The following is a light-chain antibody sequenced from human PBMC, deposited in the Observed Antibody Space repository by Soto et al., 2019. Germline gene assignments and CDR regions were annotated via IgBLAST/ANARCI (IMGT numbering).Light chain of an antibody. V-gene: IGLV2-14*01. CDR3: SSYTSSSARV. Sequence: QSALTQPASVSGSPVQSITISCTGTTSDVGDYHYVSWYQQHPSKAPKLMIFEVSNRPSGVSNRFSGSKSGNTASLTISGLQPEDEAAYYCSSYTSSSARVFGGGTKLTVL. CDR1: TSDVGDYHY. CDR2: EVS. J-gene: IGLJ2*01.